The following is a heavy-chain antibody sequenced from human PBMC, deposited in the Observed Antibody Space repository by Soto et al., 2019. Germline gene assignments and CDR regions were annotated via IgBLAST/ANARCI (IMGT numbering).Heavy chain of an antibody. CDR3: ARDSGAALYGEDALDI. V-gene: IGHV1-18*04. J-gene: IGHJ3*02. CDR2: VSTSIRST. D-gene: IGHD3-10*01. CDR1: GYSFSGYD. Sequence: QGKLVQSGPEVKKPGASVKVSCTASGYSFSGYDITWVRQAPGQGLEWLGWVSTSIRSTMSAEKLQGRLTMTTDTSTTTVYMDLGGLTSDDTAVYYCARDSGAALYGEDALDIWGQGTMVSVSS.